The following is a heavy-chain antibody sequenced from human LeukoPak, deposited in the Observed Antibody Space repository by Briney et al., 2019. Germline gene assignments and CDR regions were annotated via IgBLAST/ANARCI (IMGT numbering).Heavy chain of an antibody. CDR3: AKGTYYMDV. CDR1: GFTFDDYA. J-gene: IGHJ6*03. CDR2: ISWNSGSI. V-gene: IGHV3-9*01. Sequence: GGSLRLSCAASGFTFDDYAMHWVRQAPGKGLEWVSGISWNSGSIGYADSVKGRFTISRDNAKNSLYLQMNTLRAEDTALYYCAKGTYYMDVWGKGTTVTISS.